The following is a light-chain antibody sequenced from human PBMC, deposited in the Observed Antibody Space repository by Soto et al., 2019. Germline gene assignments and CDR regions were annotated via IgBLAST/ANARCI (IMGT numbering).Light chain of an antibody. J-gene: IGKJ5*01. CDR1: QSVSRF. CDR2: DAS. Sequence: ETVLTQSPATLSLSPGERATLSCRASQSVSRFLAWYQQKPGQAPRLLIYDASNRATGIPARFSGIGSGTDFTLTISSLETEDFAVYYCQQRGNWHPINFGKGTRLDIK. V-gene: IGKV3-11*01. CDR3: QQRGNWHPIN.